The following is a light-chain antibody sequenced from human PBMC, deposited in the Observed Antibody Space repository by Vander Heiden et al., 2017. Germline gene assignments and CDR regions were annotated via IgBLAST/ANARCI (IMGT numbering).Light chain of an antibody. J-gene: IGKJ1*01. Sequence: IVMTQSPLSLPVTPGEPPSISCRSSQSLLHSNGYNYLDWYLQKPGQSPQLLIYLGSNRASGVPDRFSGSGSGTDFTLKISRVEAEDVGVYYCRQALQTPLTFGQGTKVEIK. V-gene: IGKV2-28*01. CDR2: LGS. CDR3: RQALQTPLT. CDR1: QSLLHSNGYNY.